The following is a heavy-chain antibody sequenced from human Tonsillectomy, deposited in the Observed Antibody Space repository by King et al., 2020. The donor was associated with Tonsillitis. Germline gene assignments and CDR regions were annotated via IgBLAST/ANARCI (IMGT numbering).Heavy chain of an antibody. CDR2: IYNSNNT. CDR1: GGSISGGAYY. V-gene: IGHV4-31*03. Sequence: VQLQESGPGLVKPSQTLSLTCTVSGGSISGGAYYWSWIRQHPGRGREWIGDIYNSNNTYYSPSLKSRLTISADPSKNQFSLKLSSVTAADTAVYYCGRYEGGVFDPWGQGTLVTVSS. J-gene: IGHJ5*02. CDR3: GRYEGGVFDP. D-gene: IGHD2-15*01.